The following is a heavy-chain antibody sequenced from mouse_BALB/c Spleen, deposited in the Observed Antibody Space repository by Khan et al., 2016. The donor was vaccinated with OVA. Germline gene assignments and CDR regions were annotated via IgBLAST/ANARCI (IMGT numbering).Heavy chain of an antibody. CDR2: INPTSGYT. CDR3: ARDRIEY. CDR1: GYTFTSYW. V-gene: IGHV1-7*01. Sequence: VQLVESGAELAKPGASVKMSCTASGYTFTSYWMHWIKQRPGQGLEWIGYINPTSGYTDYNQKFKDKATLTADKSSSTAYMQLSSLTSDDSAVHYCARDRIEYWGQGTALTVSS. J-gene: IGHJ2*01.